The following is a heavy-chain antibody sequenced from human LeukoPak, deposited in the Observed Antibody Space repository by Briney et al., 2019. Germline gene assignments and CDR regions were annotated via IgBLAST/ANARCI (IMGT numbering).Heavy chain of an antibody. J-gene: IGHJ4*02. CDR3: ARDFTYYDILTGYYRSYYFDY. V-gene: IGHV4-4*07. CDR2: IYTSGST. Sequence: SETLSLTCTVSGGSISSYYWSWIRQPAGKGLEWIGRIYTSGSTNYNPSLESRVTMSVDTSKNQFSLKLSSVTAADTAVYYCARDFTYYDILTGYYRSYYFDYWGQGTLVTVSS. D-gene: IGHD3-9*01. CDR1: GGSISSYY.